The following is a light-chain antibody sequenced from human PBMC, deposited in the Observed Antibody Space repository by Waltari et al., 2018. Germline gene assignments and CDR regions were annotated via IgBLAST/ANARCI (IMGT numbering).Light chain of an antibody. CDR3: CSYAGTYTPL. J-gene: IGLJ2*01. CDR1: SSDVGGYNY. Sequence: QSALTQPRSVSGSPGQSVAISCTGTSSDVGGYNYVSWYQQYPGTAPKLIIYDVTKRPSGVPDRFSGSKSGNTASLTISGLQAEDEADYYCCSYAGTYTPLFGGETKLTVL. CDR2: DVT. V-gene: IGLV2-11*01.